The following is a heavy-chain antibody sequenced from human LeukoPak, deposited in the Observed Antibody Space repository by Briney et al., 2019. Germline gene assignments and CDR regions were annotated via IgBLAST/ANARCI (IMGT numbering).Heavy chain of an antibody. Sequence: GRSLRLSCAASGFTFSSYAMHWVRQAPGKGLEWVAVISYDGSNKYYADSVKGRFTISRDNAKNSLYLQMNGLRAEDTAVYYCARDSFAGYDSSGYSSYDYWGQGTLVTVSS. V-gene: IGHV3-30*04. CDR2: ISYDGSNK. J-gene: IGHJ4*02. D-gene: IGHD3-22*01. CDR1: GFTFSSYA. CDR3: ARDSFAGYDSSGYSSYDY.